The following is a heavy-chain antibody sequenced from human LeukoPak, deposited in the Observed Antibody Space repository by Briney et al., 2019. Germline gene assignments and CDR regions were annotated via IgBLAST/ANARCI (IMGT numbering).Heavy chain of an antibody. V-gene: IGHV3-23*01. CDR2: ISGSSGGT. Sequence: GGSLRLSCAAPGFTFSNYAMSWVRQAPGRGRECVSGISGSSGGTNYADPVRGWYTLSRDNSRNTLYLQIHTVRAEYTAIYYCAKDGGPTVFCYFDYWGQGTLITVSS. D-gene: IGHD2/OR15-2a*01. J-gene: IGHJ4*02. CDR1: GFTFSNYA. CDR3: AKDGGPTVFCYFDY.